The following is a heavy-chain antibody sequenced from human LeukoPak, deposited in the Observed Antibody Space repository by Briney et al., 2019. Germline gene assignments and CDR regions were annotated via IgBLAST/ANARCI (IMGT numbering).Heavy chain of an antibody. CDR1: GGSISSGGYY. CDR3: ARDYGSGSSFFDF. Sequence: SQTLSLTCTASGGSISSGGYYWSWIRQHPGKGLEWIGYIYYSGSTYYNPSLKSRVTISVDTSKNQFSLRLSSVTAADTAVYFCARDYGSGSSFFDFWGQGTLVTVSS. J-gene: IGHJ4*02. V-gene: IGHV4-31*03. D-gene: IGHD3-10*01. CDR2: IYYSGST.